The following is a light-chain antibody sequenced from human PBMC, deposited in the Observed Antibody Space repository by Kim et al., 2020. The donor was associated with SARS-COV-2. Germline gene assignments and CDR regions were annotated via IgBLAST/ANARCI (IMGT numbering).Light chain of an antibody. Sequence: QSRTPSCTGNRSVVGIYKYVSWYKHTPGEAPKVMSYEITRRRSGVSIRVFGSTDGNTHSLTLSGVQTEGEARYYCSSYASSGTLIFGGGTQLTVL. CDR3: SSYASSGTLI. CDR2: EIT. V-gene: IGLV2-14*01. CDR1: RSVVGIYKY. J-gene: IGLJ2*01.